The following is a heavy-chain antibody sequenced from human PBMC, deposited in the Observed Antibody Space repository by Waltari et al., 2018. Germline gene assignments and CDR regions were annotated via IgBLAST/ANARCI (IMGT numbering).Heavy chain of an antibody. CDR2: ISGSGGST. Sequence: EVQLLESGGGLVQPGGSLRLYCAASGFTFSRSAMSWVRQAPGKGLEWVSAISGSGGSTYYADAVKGRFTISRDNSKNTLYLQMNSLRAEDTAVYYCAKDRDRSGYFDLWGRGTLVTVSS. V-gene: IGHV3-23*01. J-gene: IGHJ2*01. CDR1: GFTFSRSA. D-gene: IGHD3-10*01. CDR3: AKDRDRSGYFDL.